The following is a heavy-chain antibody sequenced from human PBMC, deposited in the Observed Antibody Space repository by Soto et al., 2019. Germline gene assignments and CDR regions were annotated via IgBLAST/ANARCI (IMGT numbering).Heavy chain of an antibody. D-gene: IGHD5-12*01. CDR3: VKDHDEDFGYDLDYFNY. V-gene: IGHV4-59*12. CDR2: IYHSGSS. Sequence: PSETLSLTCTVSGGSISSYYWSWIRQPPGKGLEWIGYIYHSGSSNYNPSLNSRVTISVDKSKNQFSLKLSSVTAADTAFYYCVKDHDEDFGYDLDYFNYWGQGTLVTVSS. CDR1: GGSISSYY. J-gene: IGHJ4*02.